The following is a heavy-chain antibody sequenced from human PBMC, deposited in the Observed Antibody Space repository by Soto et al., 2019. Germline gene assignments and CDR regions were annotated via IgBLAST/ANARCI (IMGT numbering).Heavy chain of an antibody. V-gene: IGHV1-69*02. CDR3: ARGIYNWKSRRRYYFDY. Sequence: QVQLVQSGAEVKKPGSSVKVSCKASGGTFSSYTISWVRQAPGQGLEWMGRIIPILGIANYAQKFQGRVTITADKYTSTAYMELSSLRSEDTAVYYCARGIYNWKSRRRYYFDYWGQGTLVTVSS. CDR2: IIPILGIA. D-gene: IGHD1-20*01. CDR1: GGTFSSYT. J-gene: IGHJ4*02.